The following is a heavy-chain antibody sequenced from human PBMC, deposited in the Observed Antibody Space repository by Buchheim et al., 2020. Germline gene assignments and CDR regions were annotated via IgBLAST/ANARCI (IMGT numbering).Heavy chain of an antibody. J-gene: IGHJ4*02. D-gene: IGHD3-10*01. CDR2: INHSGST. CDR1: GGSFSGYY. Sequence: QVQLQQWGAGLLKPSETLSLTCAVYGGSFSGYYWSWIRQPPGKGLEWIGEINHSGSTNYNPSLKSRVTISVDTSKNQFSLKLSSVTAADTAVYYCARAVGYYGSGGSYYFDYWGQGTL. CDR3: ARAVGYYGSGGSYYFDY. V-gene: IGHV4-34*01.